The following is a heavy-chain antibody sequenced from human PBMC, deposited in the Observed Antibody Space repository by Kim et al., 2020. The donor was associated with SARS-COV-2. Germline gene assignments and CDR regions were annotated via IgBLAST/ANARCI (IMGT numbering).Heavy chain of an antibody. CDR3: AKDFITSSSGDDYYYYGMDV. CDR1: GFTFRSYA. Sequence: GGSLRLSCAASGFTFRSYAMSWVRQAPGKGLEWVSAISGSGGSTYYADFVKGRFTISRDNSKNTLYLQMNSLRAEDTAVYYCAKDFITSSSGDDYYYYGMDVWGQGTTVTVSS. D-gene: IGHD6-13*01. J-gene: IGHJ6*02. CDR2: ISGSGGST. V-gene: IGHV3-23*01.